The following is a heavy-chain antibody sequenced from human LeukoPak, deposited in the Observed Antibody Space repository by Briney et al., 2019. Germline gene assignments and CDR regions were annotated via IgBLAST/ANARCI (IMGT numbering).Heavy chain of an antibody. CDR3: AREEYYYDSSGYSDAFDI. CDR1: GGTFSSYA. CDR2: IIPIFGTA. D-gene: IGHD3-22*01. V-gene: IGHV1-69*06. Sequence: SVKVSCKASGGTFSSYAISWVRQAPGLGLEWMGGIIPIFGTANYAQKFQGRVTITADKSTSTAYMELSSLRSEDTAVYYCAREEYYYDSSGYSDAFDIWGQGTMVTVSS. J-gene: IGHJ3*02.